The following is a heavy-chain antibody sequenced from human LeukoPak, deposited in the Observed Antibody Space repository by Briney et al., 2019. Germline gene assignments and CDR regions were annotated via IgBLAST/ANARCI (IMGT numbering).Heavy chain of an antibody. V-gene: IGHV3-53*01. CDR1: GFTVSSNY. CDR3: ARGNARSGWYDI. CDR2: IYSGGST. D-gene: IGHD6-19*01. J-gene: IGHJ3*02. Sequence: GGSLRLSCAASGFTVSSNYMSWVRQAPGKGLEWVSLIYSGGSTCYGDSVKGRFTISRVNPKNTLYLQMNSLRAEDTAVYYCARGNARSGWYDIWGQGTMVTVSS.